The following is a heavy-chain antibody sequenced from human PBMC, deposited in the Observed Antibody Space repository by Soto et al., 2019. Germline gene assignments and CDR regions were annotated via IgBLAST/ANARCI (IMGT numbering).Heavy chain of an antibody. V-gene: IGHV3-20*04. J-gene: IGHJ5*02. D-gene: IGHD6-19*01. CDR2: INWNGGST. Sequence: GGSLRLSCAASGFTFDDYGMSWLRQAPGKGQEWVSGINWNGGSTGYADSVKGRFTISRDNAKNSLYLQMNSLRAEDTAVYYCARHSSGWYYPSWGQGTLVTVSS. CDR1: GFTFDDYG. CDR3: ARHSSGWYYPS.